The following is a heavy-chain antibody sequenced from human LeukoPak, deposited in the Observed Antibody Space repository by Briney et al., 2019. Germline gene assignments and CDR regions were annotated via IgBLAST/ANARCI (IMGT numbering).Heavy chain of an antibody. J-gene: IGHJ4*02. V-gene: IGHV4-38-2*01. D-gene: IGHD4-17*01. CDR1: DYSISSGYF. Sequence: SETLSLTCGVSDYSISSGYFWGWIRQPPGKGLEWIGSIYHSGTTYYNPSLKSRITISVDTSKNQFSPKLSSVTAADTAVYYCARPPENSDYGAAFDCWGQGTLVTVSS. CDR2: IYHSGTT. CDR3: ARPPENSDYGAAFDC.